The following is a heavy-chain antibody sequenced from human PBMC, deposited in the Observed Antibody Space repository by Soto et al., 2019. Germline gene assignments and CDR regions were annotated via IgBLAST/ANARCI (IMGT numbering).Heavy chain of an antibody. V-gene: IGHV3-23*01. CDR3: AKDLSGIYYFDY. CDR2: ISGSGGST. CDR1: GFTFSSYA. Sequence: EVQLLESGGGLVQPGGSLRLSCAASGFTFSSYAMSWVRQAPGKGLEWVSDISGSGGSTYYADSVKGRFTISRDNSKNTLYLQMNSLRAEDTAVYYCAKDLSGIYYFDYWGQGTLVTVSS. D-gene: IGHD1-20*01. J-gene: IGHJ4*02.